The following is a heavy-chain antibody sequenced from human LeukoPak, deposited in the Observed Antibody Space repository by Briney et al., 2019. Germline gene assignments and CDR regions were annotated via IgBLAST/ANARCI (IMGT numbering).Heavy chain of an antibody. CDR1: GYTFTSYG. J-gene: IGHJ4*02. D-gene: IGHD3-10*01. V-gene: IGHV1-18*01. CDR3: ARGAYHYGSGSYYFDY. Sequence: GASVKVSCKASGYTFTSYGISWVRQAPGQGLEWIGWISAYNGNTNYAQKLQGRVTMTTDTSTSTAYMELRSLRSDDTAVYYCARGAYHYGSGSYYFDYWGQGTLVTVSS. CDR2: ISAYNGNT.